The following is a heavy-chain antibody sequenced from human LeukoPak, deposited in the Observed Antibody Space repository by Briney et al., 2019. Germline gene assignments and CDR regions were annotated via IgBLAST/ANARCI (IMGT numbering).Heavy chain of an antibody. Sequence: GGSLRLSCAASGFTFSDYYMSWIRQAPGKGLEWVAVISYDGSDKNQADTVKGRFSISRDKAKNTVYLQMNSLRGEDTAVYYCARDLSGSYVFDYWGQGTLVTVSS. D-gene: IGHD1-26*01. CDR2: ISYDGSDK. J-gene: IGHJ4*02. CDR1: GFTFSDYY. V-gene: IGHV3-30*03. CDR3: ARDLSGSYVFDY.